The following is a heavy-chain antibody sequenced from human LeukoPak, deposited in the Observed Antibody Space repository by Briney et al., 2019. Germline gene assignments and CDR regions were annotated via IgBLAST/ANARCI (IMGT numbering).Heavy chain of an antibody. J-gene: IGHJ6*03. Sequence: SETLSLTCTVSGGSISSSSYNWGWIRQPPGKGLEWIGSIYYSGSTYYNPSLKSRVTISVDTSKNQFSLKLSSVTAADTAVYYCARSRVILYYYYYMDVWGKGTTVTVSS. V-gene: IGHV4-39*01. CDR1: GGSISSSSYN. CDR2: IYYSGST. D-gene: IGHD2/OR15-2a*01. CDR3: ARSRVILYYYYYMDV.